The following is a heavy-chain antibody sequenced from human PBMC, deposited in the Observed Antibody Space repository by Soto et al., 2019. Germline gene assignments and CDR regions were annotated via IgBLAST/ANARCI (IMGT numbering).Heavy chain of an antibody. CDR1: GFTFSSYA. Sequence: GGSLRLSCAASGFTFSSYAMSWVRQAPGKGLDWVSSISGGGGSTYYADSVKGRFTISRDNSKNTLYLQMNNLRAEDTAVYHCAKDANYDYVWGSYRIDYWGQGTRVTVSS. CDR3: AKDANYDYVWGSYRIDY. D-gene: IGHD3-16*02. CDR2: ISGGGGST. V-gene: IGHV3-23*01. J-gene: IGHJ4*02.